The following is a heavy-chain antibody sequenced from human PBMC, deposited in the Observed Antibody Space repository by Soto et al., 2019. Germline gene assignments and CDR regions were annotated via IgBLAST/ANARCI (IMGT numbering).Heavy chain of an antibody. CDR2: ISGSGGST. V-gene: IGHV3-23*01. CDR1: GFTFSSYA. Sequence: GGSLRLSCAASGFTFSSYAMSWVRQAPGKGLEWVSAISGSGGSTYYADSVKGRFTISRDNSKNTLYLQMNSRRAEDTAVYSCAKDGDFIAAAAPFDYWSQGTLVTVSS. D-gene: IGHD6-13*01. CDR3: AKDGDFIAAAAPFDY. J-gene: IGHJ4*02.